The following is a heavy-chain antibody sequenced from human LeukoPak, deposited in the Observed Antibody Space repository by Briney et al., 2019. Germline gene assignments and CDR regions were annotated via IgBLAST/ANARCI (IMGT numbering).Heavy chain of an antibody. D-gene: IGHD3-22*01. CDR3: RADPTYYYDSSGYYNY. V-gene: IGHV3-48*01. J-gene: IGHJ4*02. Sequence: GGSLRLSCAASGFTFSSYAMSWVRQAPGKGLEWVSYISSSSSTIYYADSVKGRFTISRDNAKNSLYLQMNSLRAEDTAVYYCRADPTYYYDSSGYYNYWGQGTLVTVSS. CDR1: GFTFSSYA. CDR2: ISSSSSTI.